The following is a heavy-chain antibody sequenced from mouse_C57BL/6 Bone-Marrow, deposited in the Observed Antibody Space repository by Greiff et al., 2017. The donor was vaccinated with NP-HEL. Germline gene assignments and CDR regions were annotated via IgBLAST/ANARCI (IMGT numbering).Heavy chain of an antibody. J-gene: IGHJ2*01. CDR3: TRERIVP. CDR2: IDPETGGT. CDR1: GYTFTDYE. Sequence: VQRVESGAELVRPGASVTLSCKASGYTFTDYEMHWVKQTPVHGLEWIGAIDPETGGTAYNQKFKGKAILTADKSSSTAYMELRSLTSEDSAVYYCTRERIVPWGQGTTLTVSS. V-gene: IGHV1-15*01. D-gene: IGHD2-12*01.